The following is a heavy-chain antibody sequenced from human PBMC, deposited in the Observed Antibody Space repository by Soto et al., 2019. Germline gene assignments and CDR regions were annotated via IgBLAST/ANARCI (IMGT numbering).Heavy chain of an antibody. CDR2: IYYSGST. CDR1: AGSISSYY. CDR3: ARGFMVRGVPGAFDI. Sequence: SQTMSLTCTVAAGSISSYYWSWIRQPPGKGLEWIGYIYYSGSTNYNPSLKSRVTISVDTSKNQFSLKLSSVTAADTAVYYCARGFMVRGVPGAFDIWGQGTMVTVSS. V-gene: IGHV4-59*01. J-gene: IGHJ3*02. D-gene: IGHD3-10*01.